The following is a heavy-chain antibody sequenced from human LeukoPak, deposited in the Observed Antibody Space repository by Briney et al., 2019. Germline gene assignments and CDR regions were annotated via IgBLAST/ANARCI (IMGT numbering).Heavy chain of an antibody. D-gene: IGHD3-3*01. CDR3: ARETYYDFWSGYYTAWNWFDP. J-gene: IGHJ5*02. CDR2: IKQDGSEK. CDR1: GFTFSSYW. V-gene: IGHV3-7*01. Sequence: GGSLRLSCAASGFTFSSYWMSWVRQAPGKGLEWVANIKQDGSEKYYVDSVKGRFTISRDNPKNSLYLQMNSLRAEDTAVYYCARETYYDFWSGYYTAWNWFDPWGQGTLVTVSS.